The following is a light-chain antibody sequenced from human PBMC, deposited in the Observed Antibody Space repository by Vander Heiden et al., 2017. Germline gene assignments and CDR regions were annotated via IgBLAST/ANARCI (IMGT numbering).Light chain of an antibody. CDR2: DVS. J-gene: IGLJ3*02. V-gene: IGLV2-14*03. CDR3: NSYTTSSTWV. Sequence: LTQPASVSGSPGQSITISCTGTSSDIGGYNYVSWYQQHPDKAPKLMIYDVSNRPSGVSNRFSGSKSGNTASLTISGLQAEDEADYYCNSYTTSSTWVFGGGTKLTVL. CDR1: SSDIGGYNY.